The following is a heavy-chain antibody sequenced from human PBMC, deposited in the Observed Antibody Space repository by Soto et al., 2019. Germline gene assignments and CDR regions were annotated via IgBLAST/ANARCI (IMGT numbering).Heavy chain of an antibody. J-gene: IGHJ4*02. CDR1: GFTFSTYG. Sequence: EVQLLESGGGLVQPGGSLRLSCAASGFTFSTYGMSWVRQAPGKGLEWVSSISGNGAGTYYADSVKGRVTIPRDNSKNTLFLQMNSLRAEDTAVYYCAKLVSAAGTNYWGQGTLVTVFS. CDR3: AKLVSAAGTNY. D-gene: IGHD6-13*01. CDR2: ISGNGAGT. V-gene: IGHV3-23*01.